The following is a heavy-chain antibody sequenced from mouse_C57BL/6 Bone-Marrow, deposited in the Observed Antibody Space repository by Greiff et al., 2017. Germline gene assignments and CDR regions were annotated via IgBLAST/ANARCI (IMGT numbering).Heavy chain of an antibody. V-gene: IGHV5-9*01. Sequence: EVQLVESGGGLVKPGGSLKLSCAASGFTFSSYTMSWVRQTPEKRLQWVAALSGGGGNTYYPDSGKGRFTISRDNDKNILYLQMSSLRSEDTALYYCSRQVTTVLATKYFDVWGTGTTVTVSS. CDR2: LSGGGGNT. D-gene: IGHD1-1*01. CDR1: GFTFSSYT. J-gene: IGHJ1*03. CDR3: SRQVTTVLATKYFDV.